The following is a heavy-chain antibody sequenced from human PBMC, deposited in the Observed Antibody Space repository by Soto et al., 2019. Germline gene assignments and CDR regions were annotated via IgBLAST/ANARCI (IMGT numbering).Heavy chain of an antibody. D-gene: IGHD6-6*01. CDR1: GGSISSSSYY. V-gene: IGHV4-39*01. Sequence: SETLSLTCTVSGGSISSSSYYWGWIRQPPGKGLEWIGSIYYSGSTYYNPSLKSRVTISVDTAKNQFSLKLSSVTAADTAVYYCARQFEYSSSKSFPDYWGQGTLVTVSS. CDR3: ARQFEYSSSKSFPDY. CDR2: IYYSGST. J-gene: IGHJ4*02.